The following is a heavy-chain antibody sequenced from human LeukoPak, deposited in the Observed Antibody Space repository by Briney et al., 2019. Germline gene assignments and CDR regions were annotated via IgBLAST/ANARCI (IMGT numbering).Heavy chain of an antibody. V-gene: IGHV3-7*01. D-gene: IGHD2-15*01. CDR2: TKPDGSAE. J-gene: IGHJ4*02. CDR1: GFSFGNYW. CDR3: ARDGGLHTNFDY. Sequence: GGSLRLSCAASGFSFGNYWMGWVRQAPGKGLEWVANTKPDGSAEYYADSVRGRFTASRDNANNLLYLQMNRLRAEDTAVYYCARDGGLHTNFDYWGQGTLLTVSS.